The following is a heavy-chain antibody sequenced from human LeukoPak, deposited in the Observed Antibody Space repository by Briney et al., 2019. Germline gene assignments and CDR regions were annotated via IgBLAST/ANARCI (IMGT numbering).Heavy chain of an antibody. J-gene: IGHJ6*02. V-gene: IGHV4-34*01. CDR1: GGSLSGYY. CDR3: ARGIRGGGMNASSYYRYHYNGLDV. CDR2: VIHSQSI. D-gene: IGHD1-26*01. Sequence: SETLSLTCAVSGGSLSGYYWSWIRQSPGKGLEWIGEVIHSQSINLNPSLMSRLAISVDTSKNQFSLRLSSVTAADTAVYFCARGIRGGGMNASSYYRYHYNGLDVWGQGTTVTVSS.